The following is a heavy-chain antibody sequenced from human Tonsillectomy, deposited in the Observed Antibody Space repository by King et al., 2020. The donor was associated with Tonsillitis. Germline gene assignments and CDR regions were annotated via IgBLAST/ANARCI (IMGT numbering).Heavy chain of an antibody. CDR3: AKRYHYDSSGPLDY. CDR2: TGDGGST. Sequence: VQLVESGGGVVQPGGSLRLSCAASGFTFDDYAMHWVRQAPGKGLEWVSLTGDGGSTYYADSVKGRFTISRDNSKNSLYLQMNSLRTDDTALYYCAKRYHYDSSGPLDYWGQGTLVTVSS. CDR1: GFTFDDYA. J-gene: IGHJ4*02. V-gene: IGHV3-43*02. D-gene: IGHD3-22*01.